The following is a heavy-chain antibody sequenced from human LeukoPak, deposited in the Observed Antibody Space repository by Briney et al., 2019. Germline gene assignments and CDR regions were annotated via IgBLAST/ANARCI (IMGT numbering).Heavy chain of an antibody. CDR1: GFTFSSYW. Sequence: GSLRLSCAASGFTFSSYWMSWVRQAPGKGLEWIGEINHRGSANYNASIRSRVTISVDTSRNQFSLTMSSVTVADTAVYYCARGCVAATGLDCAEFDHWGQGALVTVSS. CDR3: ARGCVAATGLDCAEFDH. J-gene: IGHJ4*02. CDR2: INHRGSA. D-gene: IGHD6-13*01. V-gene: IGHV4-34*01.